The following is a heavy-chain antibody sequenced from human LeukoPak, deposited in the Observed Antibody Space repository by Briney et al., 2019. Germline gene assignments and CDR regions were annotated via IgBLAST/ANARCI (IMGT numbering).Heavy chain of an antibody. CDR2: IKQDGSEK. CDR3: ARVLTGDLRSAFDI. V-gene: IGHV3-7*03. J-gene: IGHJ3*02. Sequence: GGSLRLSCAASGFTFSSSAMSWVRQAPGKGLEWVANIKQDGSEKYYVDSVKGRFTISRDNAKNSLYLQMNSLRAEDTAVYYCARVLTGDLRSAFDIWGQGTMVTVSS. D-gene: IGHD7-27*01. CDR1: GFTFSSSA.